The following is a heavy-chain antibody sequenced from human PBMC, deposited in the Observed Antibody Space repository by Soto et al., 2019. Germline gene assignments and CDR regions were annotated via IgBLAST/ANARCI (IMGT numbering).Heavy chain of an antibody. Sequence: GGSLXLSCAASGFXFGSYAMSWVRQPPGKGLEWVSAITASGNSAYYADSVKGRFTISRDNSKNTLYLQMNSLRAEDTAVYYCAKGRRLIPFDYWGQGTLVTVSS. V-gene: IGHV3-23*01. J-gene: IGHJ4*02. CDR2: ITASGNSA. CDR1: GFXFGSYA. D-gene: IGHD3-16*01. CDR3: AKGRRLIPFDY.